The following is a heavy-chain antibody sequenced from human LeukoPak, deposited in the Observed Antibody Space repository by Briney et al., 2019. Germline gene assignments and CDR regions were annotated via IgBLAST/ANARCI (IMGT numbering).Heavy chain of an antibody. CDR3: ARESLYYDILTGYGLNDY. D-gene: IGHD3-9*01. CDR1: GYTLTELS. V-gene: IGHV1-24*01. CDR2: FDPENGEM. Sequence: ASVKVSCKVSGYTLTELSIHWVRQAPGKGLEWMGGFDPENGEMIFAQNFQGRVTMTEDTSTDTAYMELSSLRLEDTAVYYCARESLYYDILTGYGLNDYWGQGTLVTVSS. J-gene: IGHJ4*02.